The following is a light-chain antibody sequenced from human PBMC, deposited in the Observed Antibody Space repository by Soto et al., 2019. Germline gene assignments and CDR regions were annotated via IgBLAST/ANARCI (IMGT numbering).Light chain of an antibody. V-gene: IGLV2-14*01. Sequence: QAVLTQPASVSGSPGQSITISCTGTSSDVGGYNYVSWYQQHPGKAPKLMIYDVSNRPSGVSDRFSGSKSGNTASLTISGLQAGDEADYYCSSYTNSARVFGGGTKVTVL. CDR2: DVS. J-gene: IGLJ2*01. CDR1: SSDVGGYNY. CDR3: SSYTNSARV.